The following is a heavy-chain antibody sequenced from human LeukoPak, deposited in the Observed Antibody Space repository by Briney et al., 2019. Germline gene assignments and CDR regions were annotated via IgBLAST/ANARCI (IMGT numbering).Heavy chain of an antibody. CDR1: GFTFSRNA. Sequence: GGSLRLSCAASGFTFSRNAMSWVRQAPGRGLEWVSGISTSGTSTNYADSVKGRFTISKDNSNNTLYLQMHSLTAEDTAVYYGARRPGHIDYWGQGIRVTVSS. J-gene: IGHJ4*02. CDR3: ARRPGHIDY. V-gene: IGHV3-23*01. CDR2: ISTSGTST.